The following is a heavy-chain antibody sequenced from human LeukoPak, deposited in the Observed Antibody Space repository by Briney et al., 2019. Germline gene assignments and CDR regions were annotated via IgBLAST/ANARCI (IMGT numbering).Heavy chain of an antibody. D-gene: IGHD3-10*01. CDR3: AKEAVLLWFGEATNDWFDP. Sequence: PGGSLRLSCAASVFTSSSYAMSWVRQAPGGGVEWVSAISGSGGSTYYVDSVKGRFSISRDNSKNTLYLQMNSLRAEDTAVNYCAKEAVLLWFGEATNDWFDPWGQGTLVTVSS. CDR2: ISGSGGST. CDR1: VFTSSSYA. J-gene: IGHJ5*02. V-gene: IGHV3-23*01.